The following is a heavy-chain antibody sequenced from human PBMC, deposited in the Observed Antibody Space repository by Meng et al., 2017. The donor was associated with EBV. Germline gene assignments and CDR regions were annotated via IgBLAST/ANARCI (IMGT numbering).Heavy chain of an antibody. CDR1: GGSFSGYY. V-gene: IGHV4-34*01. Sequence: QVHLQSWGAGRWTASETLSLTCSVYGGSFSGYYWSWIRQPPGKGLEWIGEINHSGSTNYNPSLKSRVTISVDTSKNQFSLKLSSVTAADTAVYYCARGRWLQPGSYFDYWGQGTLVTVSS. J-gene: IGHJ4*02. CDR2: INHSGST. CDR3: ARGRWLQPGSYFDY. D-gene: IGHD5-24*01.